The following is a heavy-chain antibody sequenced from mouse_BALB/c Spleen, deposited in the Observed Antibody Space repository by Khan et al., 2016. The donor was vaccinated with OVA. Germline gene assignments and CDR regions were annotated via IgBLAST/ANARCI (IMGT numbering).Heavy chain of an antibody. CDR3: ANSVTISTVVATDFDY. CDR2: ISYSGST. V-gene: IGHV3-2*02. Sequence: VQLQQSGPGLVKPSQSLSLTCTVSGYSITSDYAWNWIRQLPGNKLEWMGYISYSGSTSYNPSLKSRISITRDTSKNQFFLQLNSVTTEDTATYYCANSVTISTVVATDFDYWGQGTTLTVSS. CDR1: GYSITSDYA. J-gene: IGHJ2*01. D-gene: IGHD1-1*01.